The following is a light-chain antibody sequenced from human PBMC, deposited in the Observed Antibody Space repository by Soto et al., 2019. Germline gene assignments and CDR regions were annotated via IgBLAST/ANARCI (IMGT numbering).Light chain of an antibody. V-gene: IGKV3-15*01. CDR1: QSVSSN. J-gene: IGKJ4*01. CDR3: QQYNNRHPLT. Sequence: EIVLTQSPATLSVSAGERATISCRASQSVSSNLAWYQQKPGQAPRLLIYGASTRATGVPPRFSGSGSGTEYTPPTSSRQSEDFAVYYCQQYNNRHPLTFGGGTKVEIK. CDR2: GAS.